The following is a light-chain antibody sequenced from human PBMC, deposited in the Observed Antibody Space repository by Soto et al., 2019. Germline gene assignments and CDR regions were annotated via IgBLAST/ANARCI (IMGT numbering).Light chain of an antibody. CDR3: QQLHSYPFT. V-gene: IGKV1-39*01. CDR2: AAT. Sequence: DIQMTQSPSSLSASVGDIVTITCRASQSISSYLNWYQQKPGKAPKLLIYAATTLQSGVPSRFSGSGSGTDFTLTINSLQPEDFATYYCQQLHSYPFTFGQGTRLEIK. J-gene: IGKJ5*01. CDR1: QSISSY.